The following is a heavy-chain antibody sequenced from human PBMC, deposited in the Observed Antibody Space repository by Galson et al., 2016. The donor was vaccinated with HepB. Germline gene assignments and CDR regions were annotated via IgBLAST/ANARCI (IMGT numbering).Heavy chain of an antibody. CDR3: AKNSSAYYYVSFYYYAMDV. V-gene: IGHV3-23*01. CDR2: ISGSGGST. J-gene: IGHJ6*02. D-gene: IGHD3-22*01. CDR1: GFTFSSYA. Sequence: SLRLSCAASGFTFSSYAMNWVRQAPGKGLEWVSSISGSGGSTYYADSVNGRFTISRDNSKNTLYLQMNSLRAEDTALYYCAKNSSAYYYVSFYYYAMDVWGQGTTVTVSS.